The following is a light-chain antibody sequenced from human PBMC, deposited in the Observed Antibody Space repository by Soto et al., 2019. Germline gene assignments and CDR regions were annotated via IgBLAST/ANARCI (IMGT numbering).Light chain of an antibody. V-gene: IGKV1-39*01. CDR1: QNIHSY. CDR3: QQTFTTPLT. J-gene: IGKJ4*01. CDR2: GVS. Sequence: DIQMTQSPSSLSASIGDRVTITCRASQNIHSYLNWYQQTPGKPPELLIFGVSNLESGVPSRFSGCGYETDFTLTIRSLQLEDFATYYCQQTFTTPLTFGGGTKVDIK.